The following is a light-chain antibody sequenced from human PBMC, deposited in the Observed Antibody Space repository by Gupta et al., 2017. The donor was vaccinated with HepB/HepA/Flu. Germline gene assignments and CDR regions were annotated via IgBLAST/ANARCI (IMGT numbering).Light chain of an antibody. V-gene: IGLV1-47*01. J-gene: IGLJ3*02. CDR1: SSNIRSNY. CDR2: RNN. Sequence: QSVLTPPPSASGSPGPWATISCSGSSSNIRSNYVYWYQQLPGTAPKLLIYRNNQRPSGGPDRFSASSSGLRAEDEADYYCAAWDDSLSGWVFGGGTKLTVL. CDR3: AAWDDSLSGWV.